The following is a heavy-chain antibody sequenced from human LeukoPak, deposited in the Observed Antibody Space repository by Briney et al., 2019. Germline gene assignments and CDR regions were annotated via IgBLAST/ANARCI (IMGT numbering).Heavy chain of an antibody. J-gene: IGHJ4*02. CDR1: GFTFSSYA. Sequence: GGSLRLSCAASGFTFSSYAMHWVRQAPGKGLEYVSAISSNGGSTYYANSVKGRFTISRDNSKNTLYLQMGSLRAEDMAVYYCARGPAYCSGGSCYETHYYFGYWGQGTLVTVSS. D-gene: IGHD2-15*01. CDR3: ARGPAYCSGGSCYETHYYFGY. V-gene: IGHV3-64*01. CDR2: ISSNGGST.